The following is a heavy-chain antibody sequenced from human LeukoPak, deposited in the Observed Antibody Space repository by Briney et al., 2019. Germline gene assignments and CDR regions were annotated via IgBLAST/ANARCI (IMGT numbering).Heavy chain of an antibody. CDR3: ARPITIFGVVEDY. Sequence: GGSLRLSCAASGFTVSSNYMSWVRQAPGKGLEWVSFIYSGGSTYYADSVKGRFTISRDNSKNTLYLQMNSLRAEDTAVYYCARPITIFGVVEDYWGQGTLVTVSS. D-gene: IGHD3-3*01. CDR1: GFTVSSNY. J-gene: IGHJ4*02. V-gene: IGHV3-53*05. CDR2: IYSGGST.